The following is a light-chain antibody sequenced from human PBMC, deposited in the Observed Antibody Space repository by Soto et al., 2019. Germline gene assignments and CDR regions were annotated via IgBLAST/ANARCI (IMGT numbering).Light chain of an antibody. CDR2: DAS. V-gene: IGKV1-33*01. J-gene: IGKJ1*01. Sequence: DIPMTQSPSYLSAFVGDRINITCQASQDISKYLNWYQQKPGKAPKLLIYDASNLETGVPSRFSGSGSGTDFTFTISSLQPEDIATYYCQQYDNLSWTFGQGTKVDNK. CDR1: QDISKY. CDR3: QQYDNLSWT.